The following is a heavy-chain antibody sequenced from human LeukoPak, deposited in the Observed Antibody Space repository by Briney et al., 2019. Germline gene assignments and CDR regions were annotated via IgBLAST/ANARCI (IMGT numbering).Heavy chain of an antibody. D-gene: IGHD1-1*01. Sequence: GGSLRLSCAASGFTFYDYGMSWVRQSPGKGVEWVSGINWHGGSAGYADSVKGRFNISRDNAKNSLYLQMNSLRAEDTALYYCARAGGTTGTTHYYYMDVWGKGTTVTVSS. CDR3: ARAGGTTGTTHYYYMDV. CDR1: GFTFYDYG. J-gene: IGHJ6*03. V-gene: IGHV3-20*04. CDR2: INWHGGSA.